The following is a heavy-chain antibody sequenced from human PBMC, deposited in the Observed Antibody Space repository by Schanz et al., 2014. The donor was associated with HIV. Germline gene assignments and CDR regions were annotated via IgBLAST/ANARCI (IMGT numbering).Heavy chain of an antibody. Sequence: QVQLLESGGGVVQPGRSLRLSCAASGFTFSSYGMHWVRQAPGTGLEWVAVISYDGSNKYYADSVKGRFTISRDNSKNTLYLQMNSLRADDTAVYYCAKGRDYFDSSGYSDWGQGTLVTVSS. CDR1: GFTFSSYG. D-gene: IGHD3-22*01. J-gene: IGHJ4*02. CDR2: ISYDGSNK. V-gene: IGHV3-30*18. CDR3: AKGRDYFDSSGYSD.